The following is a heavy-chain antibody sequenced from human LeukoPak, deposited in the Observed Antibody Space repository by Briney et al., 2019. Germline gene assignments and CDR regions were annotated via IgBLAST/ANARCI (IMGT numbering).Heavy chain of an antibody. V-gene: IGHV4-38-2*02. CDR3: ARVGSNFYFDY. J-gene: IGHJ4*02. Sequence: SETLSLTCTVYGYSISSGYYWGWIRQPPGKGLEWIGSIYHSGSTYYNPSLKSRVTISVDTSKNQFSLKLSSVTAANTAVYYCARVGSNFYFDYWGQGTLVTVSS. CDR2: IYHSGST. D-gene: IGHD3-10*01. CDR1: GYSISSGYY.